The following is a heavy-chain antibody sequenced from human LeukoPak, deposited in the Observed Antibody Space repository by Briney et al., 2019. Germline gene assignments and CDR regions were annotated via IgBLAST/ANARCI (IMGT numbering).Heavy chain of an antibody. Sequence: EASVKVSCKASGYTFTSYGISWVRQAPGQGLEWMGWISAYNGNTNYAQKLQGRVTMTTDTSTSTAYMELRSLRSDDTAVYYCARDCPDILTGYYYYYYYMDVWGKGTTVTISS. CDR3: ARDCPDILTGYYYYYYYMDV. CDR2: ISAYNGNT. J-gene: IGHJ6*03. V-gene: IGHV1-18*01. CDR1: GYTFTSYG. D-gene: IGHD3-9*01.